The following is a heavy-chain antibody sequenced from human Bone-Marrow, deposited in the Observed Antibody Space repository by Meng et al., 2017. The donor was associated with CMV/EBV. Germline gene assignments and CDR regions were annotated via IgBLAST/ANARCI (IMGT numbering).Heavy chain of an antibody. D-gene: IGHD2-2*01. Sequence: GESLKISCAASGFTFSSYAMSWVRQAPGKGLEWVANIKQDGSEKYYVDSVKGRFTISRDNAKNSLYLQMNSLRAEDTAVYYCAKAYCSSTSCYSPHYGMDVWGQGTTVTVSS. CDR3: AKAYCSSTSCYSPHYGMDV. V-gene: IGHV3-7*01. J-gene: IGHJ6*02. CDR2: IKQDGSEK. CDR1: GFTFSSYA.